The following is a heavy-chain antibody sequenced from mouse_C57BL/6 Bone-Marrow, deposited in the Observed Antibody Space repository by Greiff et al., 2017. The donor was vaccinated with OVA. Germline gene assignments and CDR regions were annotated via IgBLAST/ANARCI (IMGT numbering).Heavy chain of an antibody. CDR2: INPSNGGT. V-gene: IGHV1-53*01. D-gene: IGHD2-3*01. J-gene: IGHJ1*03. CDR1: GYTFTSYW. Sequence: QVQLKQPGTELVKPGASVKLSCKASGYTFTSYWMHWVKQRPGQGLEWIGNINPSNGGTNYNEKFKSKATLTVDKSSSTAYMQLSSLTSEDSAVYYCARERWLLLYWYFDVWGTGTTVTVSS. CDR3: ARERWLLLYWYFDV.